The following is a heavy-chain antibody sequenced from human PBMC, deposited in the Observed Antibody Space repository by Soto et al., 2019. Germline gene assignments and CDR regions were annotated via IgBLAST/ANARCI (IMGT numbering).Heavy chain of an antibody. CDR3: AAGIAAAGTTAYDY. Sequence: PSETLSLTCAVYGGSFSGYYWSWIRQPPGKGLEWIGEINHSGSTNYNPSLKSRVTISVDTSKNQFSLKLSSVTAADTAVYYCAAGIAAAGTTAYDYWGQGTLVTVS. CDR1: GGSFSGYY. V-gene: IGHV4-34*01. CDR2: INHSGST. D-gene: IGHD6-13*01. J-gene: IGHJ4*02.